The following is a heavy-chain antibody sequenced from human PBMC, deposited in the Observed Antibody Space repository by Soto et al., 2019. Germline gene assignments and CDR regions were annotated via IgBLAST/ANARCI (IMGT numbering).Heavy chain of an antibody. CDR2: VKQDGSEK. Sequence: EVQLVESGGGLVQPGGSLRVSCETSGFSFSDYWMSWVRQSPGKGMEWVANVKQDGSEKNYVDAVKARVSISRDNARKSVYLQMNSRRGEDTAVYHCAAGRWMVRYWGQGTLLTVSS. CDR1: GFSFSDYW. D-gene: IGHD6-19*01. CDR3: AAGRWMVRY. J-gene: IGHJ4*02. V-gene: IGHV3-7*05.